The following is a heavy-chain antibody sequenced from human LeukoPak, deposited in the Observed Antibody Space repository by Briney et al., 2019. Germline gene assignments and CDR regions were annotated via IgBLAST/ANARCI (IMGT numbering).Heavy chain of an antibody. CDR2: IYHSGST. V-gene: IGHV4-38-2*01. J-gene: IGHJ3*02. CDR3: ARLRWNYHDAFDI. Sequence: SETLSLTCAVSGYSISSGYYWGWIRQPPGKGLEWIGSIYHSGSTYYNPSLKSRVTISVDTSKNQFSLNLSSVTAADTAVYYCARLRWNYHDAFDIWGQGTMVTVSS. D-gene: IGHD4-23*01. CDR1: GYSISSGYY.